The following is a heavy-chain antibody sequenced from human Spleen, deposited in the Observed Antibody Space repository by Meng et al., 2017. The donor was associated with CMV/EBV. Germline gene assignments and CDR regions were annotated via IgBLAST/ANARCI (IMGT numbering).Heavy chain of an antibody. Sequence: SETLSLTCTVSGGSISDYYWSWIRQSPGKGLEWIGYIYYRGGTEYYPSLRGRVTISLDTSKNQFSLQLNSVTPEDTAVYYCARSKSGSYPFDYWGQGTLVTVSS. CDR3: ARSKSGSYPFDY. CDR1: GGSISDYY. D-gene: IGHD1-26*01. J-gene: IGHJ4*02. CDR2: IYYRGGT. V-gene: IGHV4-59*12.